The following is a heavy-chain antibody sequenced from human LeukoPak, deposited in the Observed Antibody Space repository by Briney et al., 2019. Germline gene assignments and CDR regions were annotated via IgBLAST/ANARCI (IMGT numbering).Heavy chain of an antibody. D-gene: IGHD3-10*01. CDR1: GGSFSGYY. Sequence: SETLSLTCAVYGGSFSGYYWSWIRQPPGKGLEWIGEINHSGSTNYNPSLKSRVTISVDTSKNQFSLKLSSVTAADTAVYYCARRVTMVRGVISVHFDYWGQGPRSPSPQ. CDR2: INHSGST. J-gene: IGHJ4*02. V-gene: IGHV4-34*01. CDR3: ARRVTMVRGVISVHFDY.